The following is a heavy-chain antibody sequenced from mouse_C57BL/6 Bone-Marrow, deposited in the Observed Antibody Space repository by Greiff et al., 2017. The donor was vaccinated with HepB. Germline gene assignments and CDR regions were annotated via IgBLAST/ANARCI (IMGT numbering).Heavy chain of an antibody. CDR3: ARWDYGSRGYFDV. CDR1: GYTFTSYG. CDR2: IYPRSGNT. D-gene: IGHD1-1*01. J-gene: IGHJ1*03. V-gene: IGHV1-81*01. Sequence: VQLQQSGAELARPGASVKLSCKASGYTFTSYGISWVKQRTGQGLEWIGEIYPRSGNTYYNEKFKGKATLTADKSSSTAYMELRSLTSEDSAVYFCARWDYGSRGYFDVWGTGTTVTVSS.